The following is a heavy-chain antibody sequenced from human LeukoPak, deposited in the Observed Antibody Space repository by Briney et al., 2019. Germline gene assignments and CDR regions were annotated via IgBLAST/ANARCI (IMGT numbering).Heavy chain of an antibody. CDR3: ARGQKQQLVRYFDY. CDR1: GGSFSGYY. V-gene: IGHV4-34*01. J-gene: IGHJ4*02. D-gene: IGHD6-13*01. CDR2: INHSGSA. Sequence: PSETLSLTCADYGGSFSGYYWSWIRQPPGEGLEWIGEINHSGSANYNPSLKSRVTISVDTSKNQFSLKLSSVTAADTAVYHCARGQKQQLVRYFDYWGQGTLVTVSS.